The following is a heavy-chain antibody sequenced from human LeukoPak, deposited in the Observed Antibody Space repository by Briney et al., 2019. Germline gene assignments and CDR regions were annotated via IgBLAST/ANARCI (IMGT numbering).Heavy chain of an antibody. CDR2: IYYSGST. Sequence: SETLSLTCTVSGGSISSSSYYWGWIRQPPGKGLEWIGSIYYSGSTYYNPSLKSRVTISVDTSKNQFSLKLSSVTAADTAVYYCARHESGSSDPYNWFDPWGQGTLVTVSS. CDR3: ARHESGSSDPYNWFDP. CDR1: GGSISSSSYY. V-gene: IGHV4-39*01. D-gene: IGHD6-6*01. J-gene: IGHJ5*02.